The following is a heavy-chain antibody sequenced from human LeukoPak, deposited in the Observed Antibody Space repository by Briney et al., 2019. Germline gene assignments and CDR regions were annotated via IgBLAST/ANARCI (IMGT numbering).Heavy chain of an antibody. CDR2: FDPEDGET. Sequence: ASVKVSCKVSGYTLIELPMHWVRRAPGKGLEWMGGFDPEDGETIYAQKFKGRVTMTEDTSTDTAYMELSSLRSEDTAVYYCATDRLRTMIRGVLRSLEGFDPWGQGTLVTVSS. V-gene: IGHV1-24*01. D-gene: IGHD3-10*01. CDR1: GYTLIELP. J-gene: IGHJ5*02. CDR3: ATDRLRTMIRGVLRSLEGFDP.